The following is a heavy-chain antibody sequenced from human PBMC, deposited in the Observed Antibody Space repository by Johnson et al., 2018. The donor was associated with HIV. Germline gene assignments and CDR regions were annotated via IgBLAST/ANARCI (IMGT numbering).Heavy chain of an antibody. D-gene: IGHD4-17*01. CDR2: ISSKGGST. V-gene: IGHV3-64*01. CDR1: GFTFSSYV. J-gene: IGHJ3*02. CDR3: SRARTTVTILDAFDI. Sequence: EMQLVESGGGLVQPGRSLRLSCAASGFTFSSYVMHWVRQAPGKGLEYVSGISSKGGSTYYANSVKGRFTISRDNSKNTLYLQMGSLRAEDMAVYYCSRARTTVTILDAFDIWGQGTMVTVSS.